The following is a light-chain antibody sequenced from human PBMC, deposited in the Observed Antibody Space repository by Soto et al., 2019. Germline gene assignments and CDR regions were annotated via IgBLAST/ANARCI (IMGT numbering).Light chain of an antibody. CDR2: AAS. CDR3: QKYNSAPLT. CDR1: QGIRNY. Sequence: DIQMTQSPSSLSASVGDRVTITCRASQGIRNYLAWYQQKPGKVPKLLIYAASTLQSGVPSRFSGSGSVTDSPLAISSLQPEDIATYFCQKYNSAPLTFGGGTRVEIK. V-gene: IGKV1-27*01. J-gene: IGKJ4*01.